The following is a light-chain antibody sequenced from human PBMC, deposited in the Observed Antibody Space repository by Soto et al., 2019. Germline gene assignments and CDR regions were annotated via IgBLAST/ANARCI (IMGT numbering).Light chain of an antibody. V-gene: IGLV2-8*01. Sequence: QSVLTQPPSASGSPGQSVTISCTGTSGDVGGYNYVSWYQQHPGKAPKLMIFEVSERPPGVPDRFSASKSGNTASLTVSGLQAEDEADYYCSSYAGSNNYVFGTGTKLTVL. CDR1: SGDVGGYNY. CDR3: SSYAGSNNYV. CDR2: EVS. J-gene: IGLJ1*01.